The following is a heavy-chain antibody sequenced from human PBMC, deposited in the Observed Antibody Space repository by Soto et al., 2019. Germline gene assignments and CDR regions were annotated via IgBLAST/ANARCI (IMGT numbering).Heavy chain of an antibody. CDR3: TRVRVGSRRSSDY. D-gene: IGHD6-13*01. CDR1: GFTFSDHY. Sequence: EVQLVESGGGLVQPEGSLRLSCAASGFTFSDHYMDWVRQAPGKGLEWVGRIKNKANSYTTEYAGPVKGRFIISRDDSKNSGFLQMNRLKTDDTAVYYFTRVRVGSRRSSDYWGQGILVTVSS. V-gene: IGHV3-72*01. J-gene: IGHJ4*02. CDR2: IKNKANSYTT.